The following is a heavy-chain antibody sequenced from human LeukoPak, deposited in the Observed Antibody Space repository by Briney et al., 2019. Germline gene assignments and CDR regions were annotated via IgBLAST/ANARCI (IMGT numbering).Heavy chain of an antibody. CDR3: ARLQYSGYDGVDY. Sequence: SETLSLTCAVYGGSFSGYYWSWIRQPPGKGLEWIGSIYYSGSTYYNPSLKSRVTISVDTSKNQFSLKLSSVTAADTAVYYCARLQYSGYDGVDYWGQGTLVTVSS. CDR2: IYYSGST. J-gene: IGHJ4*02. CDR1: GGSFSGYY. D-gene: IGHD5-12*01. V-gene: IGHV4-34*01.